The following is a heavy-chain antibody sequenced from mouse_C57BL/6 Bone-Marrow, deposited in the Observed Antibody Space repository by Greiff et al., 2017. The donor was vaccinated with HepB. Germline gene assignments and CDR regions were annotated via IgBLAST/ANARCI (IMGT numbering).Heavy chain of an antibody. CDR1: GYTFTSYW. V-gene: IGHV1-72*01. J-gene: IGHJ3*01. Sequence: QVQLKQPGAELVKPGASVKLSCKASGYTFTSYWMHWVKQRPGRGLEWIGRIDPNSGGTKYNEKFKSKATLTVDKPSSTAYMHLNSLTSEDSAVYYCASVGFAYWGQGTLVTVSA. CDR3: ASVGFAY. CDR2: IDPNSGGT.